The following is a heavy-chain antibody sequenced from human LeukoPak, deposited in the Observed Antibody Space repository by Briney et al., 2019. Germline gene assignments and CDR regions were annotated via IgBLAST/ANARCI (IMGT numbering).Heavy chain of an antibody. J-gene: IGHJ4*02. V-gene: IGHV3-49*04. CDR1: GFTFGDYA. Sequence: SLRLSCTASGFTFGDYAMSWVRQAPGKGPEWVGFIKRKGYGETTEYAASVKGRFTISRDDSKSIAYLHMNSLKTEDTAMYYCTGTYYYDSSGYGGGDYWGQGTLVTVPS. CDR3: TGTYYYDSSGYGGGDY. CDR2: IKRKGYGETT. D-gene: IGHD3-22*01.